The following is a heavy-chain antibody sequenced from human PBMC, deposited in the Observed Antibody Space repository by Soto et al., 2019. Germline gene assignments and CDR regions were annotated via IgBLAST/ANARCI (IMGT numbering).Heavy chain of an antibody. CDR2: IIPIFGTA. V-gene: IGHV1-69*06. Sequence: GASVKVSCKASGGTFSSYAISWVRQAPGQGLEWMGGIIPIFGTANYAQKFQGRVTITADKSTSTAYMELSSLRSEDTAVYYCAVQYNWNDAVYYYYYGMDVWGQGTTVTVSS. D-gene: IGHD1-20*01. J-gene: IGHJ6*02. CDR1: GGTFSSYA. CDR3: AVQYNWNDAVYYYYYGMDV.